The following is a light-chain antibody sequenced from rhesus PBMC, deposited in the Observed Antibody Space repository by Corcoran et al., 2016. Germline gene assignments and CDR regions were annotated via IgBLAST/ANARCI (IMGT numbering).Light chain of an antibody. Sequence: DIQMTQSPSSLSASVGDRVTITCRASQGITNDLAWYQQKPGETPKLLIYGASSLKSGIPCRFSGRGSCTDCTLTISSLQSEDFATYYCQHYYSTPFTFGPGTKLDIK. J-gene: IGKJ3*01. CDR3: QHYYSTPFT. CDR1: QGITND. V-gene: IGKV1S17*01. CDR2: GAS.